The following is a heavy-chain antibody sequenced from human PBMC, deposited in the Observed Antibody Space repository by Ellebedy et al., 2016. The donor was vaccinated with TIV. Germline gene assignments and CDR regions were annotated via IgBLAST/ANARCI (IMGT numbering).Heavy chain of an antibody. CDR3: VRDGMYYGSGSSMRGFDY. J-gene: IGHJ4*02. D-gene: IGHD3-10*01. CDR2: ISAYNGNT. Sequence: ASVKVSCKASGYTFNSYGISWVRQAPGQGLEWMGWISAYNGNTNYAQKVQGRVTMTTDTSTSTAYMELRSLRSDDTAVYYCVRDGMYYGSGSSMRGFDYWGQGTLVTVSS. CDR1: GYTFNSYG. V-gene: IGHV1-18*01.